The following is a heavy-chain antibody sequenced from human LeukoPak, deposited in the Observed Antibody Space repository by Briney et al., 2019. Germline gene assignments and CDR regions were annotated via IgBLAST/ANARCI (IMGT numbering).Heavy chain of an antibody. CDR1: GFTFSSYG. J-gene: IGHJ4*02. CDR3: ARGGYCSSTSCIDY. V-gene: IGHV3-30*03. CDR2: ISYDGSNK. Sequence: PGGSLRLSCAASGFTFSSYGMHWVRQAPGKGLEWVAVISYDGSNKYYADSVKGRFTISRDNSKNTLYLQMNSLRAEDTAVYYCARGGYCSSTSCIDYWGQGTLVTVSS. D-gene: IGHD2-2*01.